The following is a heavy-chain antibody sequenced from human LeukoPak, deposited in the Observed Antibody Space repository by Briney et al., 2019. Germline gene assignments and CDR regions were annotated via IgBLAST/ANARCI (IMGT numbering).Heavy chain of an antibody. D-gene: IGHD6-13*01. J-gene: IGHJ4*02. CDR1: GVTVGNNY. CDR2: IYSGGTT. CDR3: ARDPPAVATNTYG. Sequence: GGSLRLSCAASGVTVGNNYMNWVRQAPGKGLEWVSLIYSGGTTHYADSVKGRFTISRDNSKNTLYLQMNNLRVDDTAVYYCARDPPAVATNTYGWGQGTLVTVSA. V-gene: IGHV3-66*01.